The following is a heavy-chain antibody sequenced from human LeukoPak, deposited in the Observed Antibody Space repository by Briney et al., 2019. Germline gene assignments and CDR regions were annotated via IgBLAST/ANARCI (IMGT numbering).Heavy chain of an antibody. V-gene: IGHV1-2*02. J-gene: IGHJ4*02. Sequence: ASVKVSCKASGYTFTRYYMHWVRQAPGQGLEWMGWINPNSGGTNYAQKFQGRVTMTRDTSISTAYMELSRLRSDDTAVYYCARIIYVWGSYRYPLFDYWGQGTLVTVSS. CDR2: INPNSGGT. CDR3: ARIIYVWGSYRYPLFDY. D-gene: IGHD3-16*02. CDR1: GYTFTRYY.